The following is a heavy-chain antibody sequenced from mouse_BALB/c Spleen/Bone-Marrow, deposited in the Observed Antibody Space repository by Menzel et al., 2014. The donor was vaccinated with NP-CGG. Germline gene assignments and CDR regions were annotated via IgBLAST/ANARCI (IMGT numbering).Heavy chain of an antibody. V-gene: IGHV7-1*02. D-gene: IGHD2-10*02. CDR3: ARDVGYGNYFVY. Sequence: EVQVVESGGGLVQPGDSLRLSCATSGFTFSDFYMEWVRQPPGKRLEWIAASRNKAKYYTTEYSASVKGRFIVSRDTSRSVLYLQMNALRAEDTAIYYCARDVGYGNYFVYWGQGTLVTVSA. J-gene: IGHJ3*01. CDR2: SRNKAKYYTT. CDR1: GFTFSDFY.